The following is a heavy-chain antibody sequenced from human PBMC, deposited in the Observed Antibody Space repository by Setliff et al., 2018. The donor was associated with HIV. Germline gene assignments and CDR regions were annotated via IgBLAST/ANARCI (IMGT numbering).Heavy chain of an antibody. V-gene: IGHV4-59*12. CDR1: GGSISRYY. CDR3: VKHRNRGFDP. Sequence: SETLSLTCTVSGGSISRYYWSWIRQPPGKGLEWLGYIYYSGTTNYNPSLRSRVTISVDTSKNQFSLKMTSVTAADTAVYYCVKHRNRGFDPWGQGTLVTVSS. J-gene: IGHJ5*02. CDR2: IYYSGTT.